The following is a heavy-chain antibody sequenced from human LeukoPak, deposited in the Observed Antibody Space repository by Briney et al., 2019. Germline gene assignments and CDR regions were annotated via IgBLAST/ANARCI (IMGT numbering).Heavy chain of an antibody. Sequence: QPGGSLRLSCAASGFTFSKYPMHWVRQAPGKGLEWVAVISYDVGSNTYYADSVKGRFTISRDNSKNTLYLQMNSLRAEDTAVYYCARLNLGYGYFLEATKRDHWGQGTLVTVSS. V-gene: IGHV3-30-3*01. CDR1: GFTFSKYP. CDR3: ARLNLGYGYFLEATKRDH. J-gene: IGHJ4*02. D-gene: IGHD5-18*01. CDR2: ISYDVGSNT.